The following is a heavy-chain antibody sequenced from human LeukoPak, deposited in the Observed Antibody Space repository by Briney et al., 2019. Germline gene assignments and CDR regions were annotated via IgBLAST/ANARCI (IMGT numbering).Heavy chain of an antibody. V-gene: IGHV3-30*18. Sequence: GGSLRLSCAAPGFTFSSYGMHWVRQVPGKGREWVAAIAYDGSNKYYADSVKGRFSISRDNSKNTQYLQMNSLRAEGAAVYYCAKDFTYDFWSGYFDYWGQGTLVTVSS. CDR1: GFTFSSYG. CDR3: AKDFTYDFWSGYFDY. D-gene: IGHD3-3*01. J-gene: IGHJ4*02. CDR2: IAYDGSNK.